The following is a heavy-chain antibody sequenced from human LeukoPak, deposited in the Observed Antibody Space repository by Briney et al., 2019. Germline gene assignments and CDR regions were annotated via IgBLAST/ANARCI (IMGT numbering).Heavy chain of an antibody. CDR3: TRRNYLIDY. D-gene: IGHD1-7*01. CDR1: GFTFSGSA. CDR2: IRSKANSYAT. Sequence: QPGGSLRLSCAASGFTFSGSAMHWVRQASGKGLKWVGRIRSKANSYATAYAASVKGRFTISRDDSKNTAYLQMNSLKTEDTAVYYCTRRNYLIDYWGQGTLVTVSS. V-gene: IGHV3-73*01. J-gene: IGHJ4*02.